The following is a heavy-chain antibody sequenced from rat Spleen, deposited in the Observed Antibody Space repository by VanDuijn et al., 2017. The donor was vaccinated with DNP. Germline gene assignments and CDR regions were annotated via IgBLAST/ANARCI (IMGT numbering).Heavy chain of an antibody. D-gene: IGHD5-1*01. Sequence: EVQLVESGGGLVQPGRSLKLSCAASGFTFNNYYMAWVRQAPKKGLEWVAYISYDGTTTYYGDSVKGRFSVSRDDAKSTLYLKMNSLRSEDTATYYCARGSGTYYWYFDFWGPGTMVTVSS. CDR3: ARGSGTYYWYFDF. CDR1: GFTFNNYY. V-gene: IGHV5-22*01. CDR2: ISYDGTTT. J-gene: IGHJ1*01.